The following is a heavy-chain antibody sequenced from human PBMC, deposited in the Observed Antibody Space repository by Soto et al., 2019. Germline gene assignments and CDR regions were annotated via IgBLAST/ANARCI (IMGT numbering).Heavy chain of an antibody. CDR3: AKRVVAAAPHGMNWFDP. J-gene: IGHJ5*02. CDR1: GFTFSSYA. CDR2: ISGSDGST. D-gene: IGHD2-15*01. V-gene: IGHV3-23*01. Sequence: PGGSLRLSCAASGFTFSSYAVSWVRQAPGKGLEWVSAISGSDGSTYYADSVKGRFTISRDNSKNTLYLQMNSLRAEDTAVYYCAKRVVAAAPHGMNWFDPWGQGPLVTVSS.